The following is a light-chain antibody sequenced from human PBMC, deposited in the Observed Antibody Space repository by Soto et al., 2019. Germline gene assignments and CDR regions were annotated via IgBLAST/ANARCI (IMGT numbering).Light chain of an antibody. CDR1: QSVSSY. J-gene: IGKJ4*01. V-gene: IGKV3-11*01. CDR3: QHRSNWPLT. Sequence: EIVLTQSPATLSLSPGERATLSCRASQSVSSYLAWDQQKPGQAPRLLIYDASNRATGIPARFGGSGSGTDFTLTINSLEPEDFAVYYCQHRSNWPLTFGGGTKVEI. CDR2: DAS.